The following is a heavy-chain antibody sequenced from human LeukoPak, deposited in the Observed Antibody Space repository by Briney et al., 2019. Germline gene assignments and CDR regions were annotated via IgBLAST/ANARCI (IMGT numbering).Heavy chain of an antibody. D-gene: IGHD3/OR15-3a*01. CDR3: ARGLDFWNT. V-gene: IGHV3-7*01. Sequence: GGSLRLSCAVSGFTFSNYWMSWVRQAPGKGLEWVANIRQDGSEKYYVDSVKGRFTISRDNAKNSLYLQMNSLRAEDTAVYYCARGLDFWNTWGQGTLVTVSS. CDR1: GFTFSNYW. CDR2: IRQDGSEK. J-gene: IGHJ4*02.